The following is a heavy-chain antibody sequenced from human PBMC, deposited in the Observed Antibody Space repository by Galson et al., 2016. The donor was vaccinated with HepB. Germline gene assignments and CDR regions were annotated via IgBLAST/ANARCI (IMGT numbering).Heavy chain of an antibody. CDR3: ARNQPVTANYYGLDV. CDR1: GGSFSEYY. CDR2: IHHSATA. J-gene: IGHJ6*02. V-gene: IGHV4-34*01. Sequence: SETLSLTCAVYGGSFSEYYWTWIRQAPGKGLMWIGEIHHSATAHYHPSLKSRVTMSVDTSKKEFSLRLSSVTAADTGIYYCARNQPVTANYYGLDVWGQGTMVTGSS. D-gene: IGHD2-2*01.